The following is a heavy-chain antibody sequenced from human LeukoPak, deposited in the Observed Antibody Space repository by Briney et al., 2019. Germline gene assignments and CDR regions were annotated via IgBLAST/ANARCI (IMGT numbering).Heavy chain of an antibody. CDR3: ARDCGNGLFDP. J-gene: IGHJ5*02. CDR2: IKQDGSEK. D-gene: IGHD6-19*01. V-gene: IGHV3-7*04. Sequence: GGSLRLSCAASGFRFRSYWMSWVRQAPGKGLEWVTNIKQDGSEKYYVDSVKGRFTISRDNAKNSLYLQMSSLRAEDTAVYYCARDCGNGLFDPWGQGTLVTVSS. CDR1: GFRFRSYW.